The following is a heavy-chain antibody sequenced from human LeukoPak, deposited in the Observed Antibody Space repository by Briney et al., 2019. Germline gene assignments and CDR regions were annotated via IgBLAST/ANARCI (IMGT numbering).Heavy chain of an antibody. CDR1: GYSISSGYY. CDR2: IYHSGST. V-gene: IGHV4-38-2*02. CDR3: ARLYNRPVATDNWFDP. J-gene: IGHJ5*02. D-gene: IGHD1-14*01. Sequence: SETLSLTCTVSGYSISSGYYWGWIRQPPGKGLEWIGSIYHSGSTYYNPSLKSRVTISVDTSKNQFSLKLSSVTAADTAVYYCARLYNRPVATDNWFDPWGQGTLVTVSP.